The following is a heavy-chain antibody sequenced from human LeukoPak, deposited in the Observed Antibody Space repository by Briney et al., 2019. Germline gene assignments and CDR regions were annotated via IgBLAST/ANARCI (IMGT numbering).Heavy chain of an antibody. CDR2: ISSSGSTI. CDR3: AREGLDTAMADLAIGYYYYMDV. CDR1: GFTFSSYE. V-gene: IGHV3-48*03. Sequence: GGSLRLSCAASGFTFSSYEMNWVRQAPGKGLEWVSYISSSGSTIYYADSVKGRFTISRDNAKNSLYLQMNSLRAEDTAVYYCAREGLDTAMADLAIGYYYYMDVWGKGTTVTVSS. J-gene: IGHJ6*03. D-gene: IGHD5-18*01.